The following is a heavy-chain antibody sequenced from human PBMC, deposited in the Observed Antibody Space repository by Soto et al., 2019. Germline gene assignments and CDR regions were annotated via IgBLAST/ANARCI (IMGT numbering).Heavy chain of an antibody. CDR3: ARAATGMAV. CDR1: GFTLSDFA. D-gene: IGHD1-26*01. Sequence: QVQLVESGGGVVQPGRSLRLSCAASGFTLSDFAMHWVRQAPGKGLEWVALISNDGGNEHYGDSVKGRFTISRDNSKQMLYLQVTSLRVEDTAVYYCARAATGMAVWGQGTTVTVSS. CDR2: ISNDGGNE. V-gene: IGHV3-30-3*01. J-gene: IGHJ6*02.